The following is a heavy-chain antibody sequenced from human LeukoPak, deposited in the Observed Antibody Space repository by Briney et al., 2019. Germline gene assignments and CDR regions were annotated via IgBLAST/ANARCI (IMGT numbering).Heavy chain of an antibody. D-gene: IGHD6-19*01. CDR3: ARDRGSSGWMEDY. CDR2: INPNSGGT. J-gene: IGHJ4*02. V-gene: IGHV1-2*02. Sequence: ASVKVSCKASGYTFTGYYMHWVRQAPGQGLEWMGWINPNSGGTNYAQKFQGRVTMTRDTSISTAYMELSRLRSDDTAVYYCARDRGSSGWMEDYWGQGTLVTVSS. CDR1: GYTFTGYY.